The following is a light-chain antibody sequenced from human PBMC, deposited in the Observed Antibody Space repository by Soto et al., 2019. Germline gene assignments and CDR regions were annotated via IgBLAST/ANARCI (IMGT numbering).Light chain of an antibody. CDR1: DIGSNS. CDR2: ADS. J-gene: IGLJ2*01. V-gene: IGLV3-21*02. Sequence: SYVLTQPPSVSVAPRQTARITCGGNDIGSNSVHWYQQKPGQAPVLVVYADSDRPSGIPDRFSGSNSGNTATLTISGVGDGDEADYYCQVWDTSSDHVVFGGGTKVTVL. CDR3: QVWDTSSDHVV.